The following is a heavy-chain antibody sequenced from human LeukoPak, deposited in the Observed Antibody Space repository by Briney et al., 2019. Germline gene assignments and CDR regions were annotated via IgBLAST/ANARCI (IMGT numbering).Heavy chain of an antibody. CDR3: ARDGEVRQGHCSTTSCPVDY. J-gene: IGHJ4*02. V-gene: IGHV1-2*02. D-gene: IGHD2-2*01. Sequence: ASEKVSCKASGYTFTAYSMHWVRQAPGQGLEYMGWLNPNSGDTNSAQRFQGRVTMTRDTSMSTAYMVLSGLRFDDTAVYYCARDGEVRQGHCSTTSCPVDYWGQGTLITVSS. CDR1: GYTFTAYS. CDR2: LNPNSGDT.